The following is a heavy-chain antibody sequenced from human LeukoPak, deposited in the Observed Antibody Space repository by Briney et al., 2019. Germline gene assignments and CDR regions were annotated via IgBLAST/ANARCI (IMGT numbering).Heavy chain of an antibody. CDR3: AREHGDYYYGMDV. CDR1: GGSISSYY. J-gene: IGHJ6*02. Sequence: SETLSLTCTVSGGSISSYYWSWIRQPPGEGLEWIGYIYYSGSTNYNPSLKSRVTISVDTSKNQFSLKLSSVTAADTAVYYCAREHGDYYYGMDVWGQGTTVTVSS. CDR2: IYYSGST. V-gene: IGHV4-59*01. D-gene: IGHD4-17*01.